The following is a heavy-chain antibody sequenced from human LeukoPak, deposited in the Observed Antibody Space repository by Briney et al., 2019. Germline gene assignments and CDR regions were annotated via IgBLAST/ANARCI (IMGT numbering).Heavy chain of an antibody. Sequence: PSETLSLTCTVSGGSISSYYWSWIRQPPGKGLEWIGYFYYSGSTNYNPSIKSRLTISIDTSKNQFSMKLSSVTAADTAVYYCARQVTRSPTSIAAAGTWFDPWGQGTLVTVSS. J-gene: IGHJ5*02. CDR2: FYYSGST. CDR3: ARQVTRSPTSIAAAGTWFDP. CDR1: GGSISSYY. V-gene: IGHV4-59*08. D-gene: IGHD6-13*01.